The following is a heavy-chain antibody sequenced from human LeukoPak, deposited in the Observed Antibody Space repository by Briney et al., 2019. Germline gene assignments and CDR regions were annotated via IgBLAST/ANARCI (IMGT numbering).Heavy chain of an antibody. CDR3: ARGRVRGVIITSPGGRGPFDY. D-gene: IGHD3-10*01. J-gene: IGHJ4*02. Sequence: SETLSLTCTVSGGSISSYYWSWIRQPAGKGLEWIGRIYSSGSTNYNPSLKSRVTMSVDTSKNQFSLKLSSVTAADTAVYYCARGRVRGVIITSPGGRGPFDYWGQGTLVTVSS. CDR2: IYSSGST. CDR1: GGSISSYY. V-gene: IGHV4-4*07.